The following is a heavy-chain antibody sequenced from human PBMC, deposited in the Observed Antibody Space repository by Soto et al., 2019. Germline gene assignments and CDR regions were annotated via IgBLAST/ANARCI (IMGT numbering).Heavy chain of an antibody. CDR3: ARSGGGSGWL. D-gene: IGHD6-19*01. Sequence: SETLSLTCTVSGDSVSSGAKYWSWIRQPPGKALEWIAYIYYTGSTNYNPSLKSRVTISRDTSKNQFSLKMTSVTAEDTAVYYCARSGGGSGWLGGQGTLGTVSS. CDR1: GDSVSSGAKY. CDR2: IYYTGST. J-gene: IGHJ4*02. V-gene: IGHV4-61*08.